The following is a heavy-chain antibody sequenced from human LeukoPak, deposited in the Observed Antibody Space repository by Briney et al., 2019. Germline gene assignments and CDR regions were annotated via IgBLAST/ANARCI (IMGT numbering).Heavy chain of an antibody. CDR2: ISYDGSNK. Sequence: GGSLRLSCAASGFTFTTYTMHWVRQAPGKGLEWVAVISYDGSNKYHADSVKGRFTISRDNSKNTLYLQMNSLRVEDTAVYYCARDWIQINMIRGAFDYWGQGTLVTVSS. CDR1: GFTFTTYT. V-gene: IGHV3-30-3*01. CDR3: ARDWIQINMIRGAFDY. J-gene: IGHJ4*02. D-gene: IGHD3-10*01.